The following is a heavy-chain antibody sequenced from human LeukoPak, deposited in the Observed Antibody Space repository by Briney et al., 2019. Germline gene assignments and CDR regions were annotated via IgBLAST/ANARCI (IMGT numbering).Heavy chain of an antibody. D-gene: IGHD1-26*01. CDR3: AAASGSYHYYYYYYMDV. J-gene: IGHJ6*03. V-gene: IGHV1-46*01. CDR1: GYTFTSYY. Sequence: ASVKVSCKASGYTFTSYYMHWVRQAPGQGLEWMGIINPSGGSTSYAQKFQGRVTITRDMSTSTAYMELSSLRSEDTAVYYCAAASGSYHYYYYYYMDVWGKGTTVTVSS. CDR2: INPSGGST.